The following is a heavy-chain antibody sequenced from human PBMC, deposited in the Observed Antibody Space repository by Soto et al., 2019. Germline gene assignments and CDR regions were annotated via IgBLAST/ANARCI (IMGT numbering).Heavy chain of an antibody. CDR2: INIGSGNT. Sequence: GGAVKVSCKASGYDLSSYAMHWVRQAPGEKLEGMGWINIGSGNTEDSQNFQDRNTITKDTSSSTVYMGLNNLKFEDNAVDYCGREGGDWGSRLIYYYYIGWDVWGKGTMVTVP. D-gene: IGHD3-16*01. CDR3: GREGGDWGSRLIYYYYIGWDV. V-gene: IGHV1-3*04. J-gene: IGHJ6*04. CDR1: GYDLSSYA.